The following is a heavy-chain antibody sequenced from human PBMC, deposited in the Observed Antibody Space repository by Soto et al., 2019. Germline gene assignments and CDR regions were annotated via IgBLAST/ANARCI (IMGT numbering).Heavy chain of an antibody. CDR3: AVGGNYLWMEV. Sequence: QVQLVQSGAEVKKPGASVKVSCKASGYTFTSYYMHWVRLAPGQGLEWMGIINPDGGGTSYAQQFWGRVIMTRDTSTSTVYMEMSSLRSEDTAVYYCAVGGNYLWMEVWGQGTTVTVSS. V-gene: IGHV1-46*01. D-gene: IGHD4-4*01. J-gene: IGHJ6*02. CDR2: INPDGGGT. CDR1: GYTFTSYY.